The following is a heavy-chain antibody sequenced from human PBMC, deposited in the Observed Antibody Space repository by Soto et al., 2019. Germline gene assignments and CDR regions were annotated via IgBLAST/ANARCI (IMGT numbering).Heavy chain of an antibody. CDR2: INAGNGNT. J-gene: IGHJ6*03. CDR3: ARGILMVYADYYYYYMDV. V-gene: IGHV1-3*01. Sequence: GASVKVSCKASGYTFTSYAMHWVLQAPGQRLEWMGWINAGNGNTKYSQKFQGRVTITRDTSASTAYMELSSLRSEDTAVYYCARGILMVYADYYYYYMDVWGKGTTVTVSS. CDR1: GYTFTSYA. D-gene: IGHD2-8*01.